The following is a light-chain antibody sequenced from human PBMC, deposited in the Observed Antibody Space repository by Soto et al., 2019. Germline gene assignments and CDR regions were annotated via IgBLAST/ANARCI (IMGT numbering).Light chain of an antibody. Sequence: DIQMTQSPSTLSGSVGDRVTITFRASQTISSWLAWYQQKPVKAPKLLIYKASTLKSGVPSRFSGSGSGTEFTLTISSMQNDDFATYYCQPYNSYSEAFGQGTKVELK. CDR1: QTISSW. CDR3: QPYNSYSEA. V-gene: IGKV1-5*03. CDR2: KAS. J-gene: IGKJ1*01.